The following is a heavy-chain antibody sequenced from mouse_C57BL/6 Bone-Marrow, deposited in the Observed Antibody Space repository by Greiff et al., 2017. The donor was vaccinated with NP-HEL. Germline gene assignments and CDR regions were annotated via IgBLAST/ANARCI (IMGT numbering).Heavy chain of an antibody. CDR1: GFTFSSYA. CDR2: ISDGGSYT. J-gene: IGHJ4*01. V-gene: IGHV5-4*01. Sequence: DVHLVESGGGLVKPGGSLKLSCAASGFTFSSYAMSWVRQTPEKRLEWVATISDGGSYTYYPDNVKGRFTISRDNAKNNLYLQMSHLKSEDTAMYYCARDRSPRAMDYWGQGTSVTVSS. CDR3: ARDRSPRAMDY.